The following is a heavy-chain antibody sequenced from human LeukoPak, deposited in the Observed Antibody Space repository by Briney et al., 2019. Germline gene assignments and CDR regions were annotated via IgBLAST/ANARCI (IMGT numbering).Heavy chain of an antibody. CDR2: ISGSGGTT. V-gene: IGHV3-23*01. D-gene: IGHD2-21*01. CDR1: GFTFSSCG. J-gene: IGHJ4*02. Sequence: GGSLRLSCAASGFTFSSCGMSWVRQAPGKGLEWVSAISGSGGTTYSADSVKRRFTTSRDSSKNTLFLQINRLRHEKAAVYYSAKAPVTTCRCAYCYPFGYWGQGTLVTVSS. CDR3: AKAPVTTCRCAYCYPFGY.